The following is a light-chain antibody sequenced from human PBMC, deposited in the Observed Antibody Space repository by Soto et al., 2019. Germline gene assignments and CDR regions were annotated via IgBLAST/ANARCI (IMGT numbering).Light chain of an antibody. CDR2: DAS. CDR1: QDISNY. V-gene: IGKV1-33*01. J-gene: IGKJ5*01. CDR3: QQYDNLPSIT. Sequence: DIQMTQSPSSLSASVGDRVTITCQASQDISNYLNWYQQKPGKAPKLLIYDASNLETGVPSGFSGSRSGTDFTFTISSLQPEDIATYYCQQYDNLPSITFGQGTRLEIK.